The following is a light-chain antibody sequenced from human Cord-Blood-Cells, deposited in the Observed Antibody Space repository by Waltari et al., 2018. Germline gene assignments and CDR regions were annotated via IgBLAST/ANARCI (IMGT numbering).Light chain of an antibody. J-gene: IGLJ3*02. V-gene: IGLV2-14*01. CDR3: SSYTSSSSWV. CDR1: SSDVGGYNY. CDR2: DVS. Sequence: QSALTQPASVSGSPGQSITISCTGTSSDVGGYNYVSWYQQHPGKAPKLMIYDVSKRPSGVYHRFSGSKSGNTASLTISGLQAEDEDDYYCSSYTSSSSWVFGGGTKLTVL.